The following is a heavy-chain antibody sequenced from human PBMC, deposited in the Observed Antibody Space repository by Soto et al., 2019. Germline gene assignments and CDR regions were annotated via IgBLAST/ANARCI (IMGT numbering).Heavy chain of an antibody. V-gene: IGHV6-1*01. J-gene: IGHJ6*02. Sequence: SQTLSLTCVISGDSVSSNSAAWNWIRQSPSRGLEWLGRTYYRSKWYNDYAVSVKSRITINPDTSKNQFSLQLNSVTPEDTAVYYCARDLEVAVAGYYYYGMDVWGQGTTVTVSS. CDR1: GDSVSSNSAA. D-gene: IGHD6-19*01. CDR3: ARDLEVAVAGYYYYGMDV. CDR2: TYYRSKWYN.